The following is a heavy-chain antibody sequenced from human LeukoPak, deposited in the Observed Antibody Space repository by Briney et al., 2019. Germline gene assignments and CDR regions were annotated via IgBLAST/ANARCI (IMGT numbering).Heavy chain of an antibody. J-gene: IGHJ4*02. CDR1: GFTFSTYT. CDR2: INNDGRST. D-gene: IGHD3-22*01. Sequence: GGSLRLSCAASGFTFSTYTIHWVRQVPGKGLMWVSRINNDGRSTTYADPVKGRFTISRDNAKDTLYLQMNSLTAEDTAVYYCARDGGGSSGYYWGLGYWGQGTLVNVSS. CDR3: ARDGGGSSGYYWGLGY. V-gene: IGHV3-74*03.